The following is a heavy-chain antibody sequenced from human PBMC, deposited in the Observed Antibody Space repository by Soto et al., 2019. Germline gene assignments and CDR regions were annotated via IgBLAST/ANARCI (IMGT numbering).Heavy chain of an antibody. CDR2: IYYSGST. J-gene: IGHJ5*02. CDR3: ARRPGGAGRALKGEYWFDP. CDR1: GGSISSYY. D-gene: IGHD1-26*01. V-gene: IGHV4-59*08. Sequence: PSETLSLTCTVSGGSISSYYWSWIRQPPGKGLEWIGYIYYSGSTNYNPSLKSRVTISVDTSKNQFSLKLSSVTAADTAVYYCARRPGGAGRALKGEYWFDPWGQGTLVTVSS.